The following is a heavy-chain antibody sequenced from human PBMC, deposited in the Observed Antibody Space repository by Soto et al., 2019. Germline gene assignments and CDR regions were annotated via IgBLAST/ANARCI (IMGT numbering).Heavy chain of an antibody. CDR2: IRSKAYGGTT. J-gene: IGHJ6*02. D-gene: IGHD3-3*01. CDR3: TREGSYYDFWSGYSKGRYGMDV. V-gene: IGHV3-49*04. CDR1: GFTFGDYA. Sequence: GGSLRLSCTASGFTFGDYAMSWVRQAPGKGLEWVGFIRSKAYGGTTEYAASVKGRFTISRDDSKSIAYLQMNSLKTEDTAVYYCTREGSYYDFWSGYSKGRYGMDVWGQGTTVTVSS.